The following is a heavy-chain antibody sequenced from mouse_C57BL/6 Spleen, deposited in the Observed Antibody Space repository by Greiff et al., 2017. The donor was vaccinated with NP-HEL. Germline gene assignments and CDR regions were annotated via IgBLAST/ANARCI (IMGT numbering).Heavy chain of an antibody. V-gene: IGHV1-80*01. CDR1: GYAFSSYW. CDR3: ARFNYYGSSYGYFDV. J-gene: IGHJ1*03. CDR2: IYPGDGDT. Sequence: QVHVKQSGAELVKPGASVKISCKASGYAFSSYWMNWVKQRPGKGLEWIGQIYPGDGDTNYNGKFKGKATLTADKSSSTAYMQLSSLTSEDSAVYFCARFNYYGSSYGYFDVWGTGTTVTVSS. D-gene: IGHD1-1*01.